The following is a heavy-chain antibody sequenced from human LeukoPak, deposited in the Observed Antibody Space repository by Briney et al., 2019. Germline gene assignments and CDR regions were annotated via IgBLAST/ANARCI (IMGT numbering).Heavy chain of an antibody. CDR3: ATDPHSDFWTGYYWDS. Sequence: GASVKVSCKASGGTLSKYGISWLRQAPGQGLEWMGRIIPIFGPALYAPQFKGSVTITADTSTETAYVEVTSLISEDTAVYFCATDPHSDFWTGYYWDSWGQGTLVTVSS. CDR1: GGTLSKYG. V-gene: IGHV1-69*06. CDR2: IIPIFGPA. D-gene: IGHD3/OR15-3a*01. J-gene: IGHJ4*02.